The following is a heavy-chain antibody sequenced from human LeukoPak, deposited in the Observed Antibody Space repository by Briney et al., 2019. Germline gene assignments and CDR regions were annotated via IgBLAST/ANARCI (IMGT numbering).Heavy chain of an antibody. D-gene: IGHD6-13*01. V-gene: IGHV4-4*07. CDR3: ARHRVEHQLVPDFDS. J-gene: IGHJ4*02. Sequence: PSETLSLTCTVSGGSISSYYWSWIRQPAGKGLEWIGRIYTSGSTNYNPSLKSRVTMSVDTSKNQFSLKLSSVTAADTAIYYCARHRVEHQLVPDFDSWGQGTLVIVSS. CDR2: IYTSGST. CDR1: GGSISSYY.